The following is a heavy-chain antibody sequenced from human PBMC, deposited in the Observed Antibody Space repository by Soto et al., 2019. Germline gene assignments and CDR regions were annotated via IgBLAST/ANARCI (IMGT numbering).Heavy chain of an antibody. D-gene: IGHD6-6*01. CDR1: GYTFTSYG. J-gene: IGHJ4*02. V-gene: IGHV1-18*01. CDR3: ARDRMGYSSSHYFDY. Sequence: QVQLVQSGAEVKKPGASVKVSCKASGYTFTSYGISWVRQAPGQGLEWMGWISAYNGNTNYAQKLQGRVTMTTDTSTSTAYMELRSLRSDDTAVYSCARDRMGYSSSHYFDYWGQGTLVTVSS. CDR2: ISAYNGNT.